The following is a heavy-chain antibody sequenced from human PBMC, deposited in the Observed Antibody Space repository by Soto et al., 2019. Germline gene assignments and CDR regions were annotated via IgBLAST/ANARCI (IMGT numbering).Heavy chain of an antibody. CDR1: GYTFTSRY. D-gene: IGHD7-27*01. CDR2: MYPHNAAT. Sequence: ASVKVACKPSGYTFTSRYIHWVRQAPGEGLEWMGVMYPHNAATTYAQKFQGRVTMTRDTSTTTVDMQLSSLRSEDTAVYYCATDGGHWDFAYCGQGTLVTVSS. J-gene: IGHJ4*02. CDR3: ATDGGHWDFAY. V-gene: IGHV1-46*01.